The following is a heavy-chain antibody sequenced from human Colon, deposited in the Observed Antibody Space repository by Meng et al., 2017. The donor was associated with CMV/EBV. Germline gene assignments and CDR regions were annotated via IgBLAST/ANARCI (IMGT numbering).Heavy chain of an antibody. CDR2: IYYSGST. Sequence: LRLSCTVSGDSISSSGYCWSWIRQHPEKGLEWIGYIYYSGSTNYNPSLKSRLTILRDTSENQFSLKLTSVTAADTAMYYCARVVIRSGYPYFFDYWGHGTLVTVSS. D-gene: IGHD3-3*01. CDR1: GDSISSSGYC. V-gene: IGHV4-31*03. J-gene: IGHJ4*01. CDR3: ARVVIRSGYPYFFDY.